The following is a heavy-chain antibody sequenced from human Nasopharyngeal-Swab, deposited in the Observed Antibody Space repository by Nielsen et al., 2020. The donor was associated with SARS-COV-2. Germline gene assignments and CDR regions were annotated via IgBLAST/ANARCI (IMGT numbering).Heavy chain of an antibody. CDR3: ASEYCSSTSCYP. J-gene: IGHJ5*02. CDR2: IIPIFGTA. D-gene: IGHD2-2*01. V-gene: IGHV1-69*13. Sequence: SVKVSCKASGGTLSSYAISWVRQAPGQGLEWMGGIIPIFGTANYAQKFQGRVTITADESTSTAYMELSSLRSEDTAVYYCASEYCSSTSCYPWGQGTLVTVSS. CDR1: GGTLSSYA.